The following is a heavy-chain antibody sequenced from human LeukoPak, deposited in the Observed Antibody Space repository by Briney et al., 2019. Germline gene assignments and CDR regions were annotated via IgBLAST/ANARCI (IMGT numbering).Heavy chain of an antibody. CDR3: ARAAWVAVAGLYNWFDP. V-gene: IGHV1-2*02. J-gene: IGHJ5*02. CDR2: INPNSGGT. Sequence: ASVKVSCTASGYTFTGYYMHWVRQAPGQGLEWMGWINPNSGGTNYAQKFQGRVTMTRDTSISTAYMELSRLRSDDTAVYYCARAAWVAVAGLYNWFDPWGQGTLVTVSS. D-gene: IGHD6-13*01. CDR1: GYTFTGYY.